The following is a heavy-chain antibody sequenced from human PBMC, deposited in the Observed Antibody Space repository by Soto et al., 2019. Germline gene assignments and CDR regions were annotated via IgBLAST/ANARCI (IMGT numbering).Heavy chain of an antibody. CDR1: GYTFTGYY. Sequence: AAVKVSCKASGYTFTGYYIYWVRQAPGQGLEWMGWINPHSGGTDSSQKFQGRVTMTRDTSISTAYMELSRLRSDDTAVYYCAGTSCSSTTRPTTYWGQGTLVTVSS. CDR3: AGTSCSSTTRPTTY. CDR2: INPHSGGT. D-gene: IGHD2-2*01. J-gene: IGHJ4*02. V-gene: IGHV1-2*02.